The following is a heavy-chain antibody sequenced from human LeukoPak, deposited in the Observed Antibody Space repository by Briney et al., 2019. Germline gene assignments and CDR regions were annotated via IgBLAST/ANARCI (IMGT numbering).Heavy chain of an antibody. V-gene: IGHV4-34*08. Sequence: PGGSLRLSCASSGFTFSDFSMNWVRQAPGKGLEWIGIINYSGSTTYSPSLKSRVTISVDTSKNQFSLSLRSVTAADTAVYYCVEYGSSSGCFDPWGHGTLVTVSS. CDR1: GFTFSDFS. J-gene: IGHJ5*02. CDR2: INYSGST. D-gene: IGHD6-6*01. CDR3: VEYGSSSGCFDP.